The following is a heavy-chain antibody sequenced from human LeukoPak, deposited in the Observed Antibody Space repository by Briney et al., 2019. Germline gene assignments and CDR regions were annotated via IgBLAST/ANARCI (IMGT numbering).Heavy chain of an antibody. CDR1: GYTFTTYD. CDR2: MNPKSGNT. V-gene: IGHV1-8*03. J-gene: IGHJ4*02. D-gene: IGHD6-19*01. Sequence: GASVKVSCKASGYTFTTYDINWVRQATGQGLEWMGWMNPKSGNTGYAQKFQSRVTITRDTSISTAYMELSSLRSEDTAVYYCARVAGSIDYWGQGTLVTVSS. CDR3: ARVAGSIDY.